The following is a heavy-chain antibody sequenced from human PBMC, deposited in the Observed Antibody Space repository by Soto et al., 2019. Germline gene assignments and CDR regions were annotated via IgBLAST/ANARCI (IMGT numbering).Heavy chain of an antibody. D-gene: IGHD6-19*01. Sequence: GGSLRLSCEASGFTLSDYYMTWNRQAPWKGLEWISYISSSATIIYYANSVKGRFTISRDNAKTSLYLQMNSLRADDTAVYYCARAVKQWLVGGDYYYYYMDVWGKGTTVTVSS. J-gene: IGHJ6*03. CDR1: GFTLSDYY. CDR2: ISSSATII. V-gene: IGHV3-11*01. CDR3: ARAVKQWLVGGDYYYYYMDV.